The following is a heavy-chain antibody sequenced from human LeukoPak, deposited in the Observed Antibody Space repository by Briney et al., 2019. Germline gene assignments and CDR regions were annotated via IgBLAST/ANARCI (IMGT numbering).Heavy chain of an antibody. CDR1: GYTFTSYG. D-gene: IGHD3-22*01. Sequence: GASVKVSCKASGYTFTSYGISWVRQAPGQGLKWMGWISAYNGNTNYAQKLQGRVTLTTDTSTSTAYMELRSLRSDDTAVYYCAGYYYDTSGYPRPWFDPWGQGTLVTVSS. CDR2: ISAYNGNT. V-gene: IGHV1-18*01. J-gene: IGHJ5*02. CDR3: AGYYYDTSGYPRPWFDP.